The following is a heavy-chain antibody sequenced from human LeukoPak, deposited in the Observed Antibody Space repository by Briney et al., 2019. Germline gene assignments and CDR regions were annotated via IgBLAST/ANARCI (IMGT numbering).Heavy chain of an antibody. D-gene: IGHD3-3*01. V-gene: IGHV4-59*08. CDR3: ARHEVFWSGYYHFDY. Sequence: SETLSLTCTVSGGSISSYYWSWIRQPPGKGLEWIGYIYYSGSTNYNPSLKSRVTISVDTSKNQFSLKLSSVTAADTAVCYCARHEVFWSGYYHFDYWGQGTLVTVSS. J-gene: IGHJ4*02. CDR1: GGSISSYY. CDR2: IYYSGST.